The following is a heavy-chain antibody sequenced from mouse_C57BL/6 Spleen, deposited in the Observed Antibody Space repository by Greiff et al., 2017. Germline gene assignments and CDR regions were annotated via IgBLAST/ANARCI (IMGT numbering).Heavy chain of an antibody. CDR1: GYTFTSYW. Sequence: QVQLKESGAELAKPGASVKLSCKASGYTFTSYWMHWVKQRPGQGLEWIGYINPSSGYTKYNQKFKDKATLTADKSSSTAYMQLSSLTYEDSAVYYCAGYYGNYEGWFAYWGQGTLVTVSA. CDR3: AGYYGNYEGWFAY. J-gene: IGHJ3*01. D-gene: IGHD2-1*01. V-gene: IGHV1-7*01. CDR2: INPSSGYT.